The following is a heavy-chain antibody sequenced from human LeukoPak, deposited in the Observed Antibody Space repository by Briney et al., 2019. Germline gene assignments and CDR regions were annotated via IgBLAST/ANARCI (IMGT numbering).Heavy chain of an antibody. CDR1: GFTFSNYA. CDR3: AKDRPNYGSGSYYNDYYYGMDV. V-gene: IGHV3-23*01. D-gene: IGHD3-10*01. J-gene: IGHJ6*02. Sequence: PGGSLRLSCAASGFTFSNYAMSWVRQAPGQGLEWVSHFSGSGDTTYYADSVKGRFTISRDNSKNTLYLQMNSLRAEDTAVYYCAKDRPNYGSGSYYNDYYYGMDVWGQGTTVTVSS. CDR2: FSGSGDTT.